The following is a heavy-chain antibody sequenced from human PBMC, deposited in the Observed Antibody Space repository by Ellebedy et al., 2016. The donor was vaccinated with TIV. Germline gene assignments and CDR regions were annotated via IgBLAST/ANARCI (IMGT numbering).Heavy chain of an antibody. J-gene: IGHJ5*02. CDR1: GFTFINYA. Sequence: GESLKISXSASGFTFINYAVTWVRQAPGRGLEWVSGITGGGGGTYYADSVRGRFTISRDNSNNTLYLEMSSLRVEDTAVYYCAKGSGNNWSTQARVFDPWGQGTLVTVSS. CDR3: AKGSGNNWSTQARVFDP. D-gene: IGHD1-1*01. V-gene: IGHV3-23*01. CDR2: ITGGGGGT.